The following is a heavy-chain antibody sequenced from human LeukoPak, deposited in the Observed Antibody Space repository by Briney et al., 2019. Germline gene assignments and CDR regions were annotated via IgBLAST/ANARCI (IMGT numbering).Heavy chain of an antibody. V-gene: IGHV4-4*07. CDR3: AREGGSYRFLDN. D-gene: IGHD1-26*01. CDR1: GDSISGYY. CDR2: ISTSGST. Sequence: SETLSLTCTGSGDSISGYYWSWIRQPAGKGLEWIGRISTSGSTNYNPSLKSRVTMSVDTSKNQVSLNLTSVTAADTAVYYCAREGGSYRFLDNWGQGTLVTVSS. J-gene: IGHJ4*02.